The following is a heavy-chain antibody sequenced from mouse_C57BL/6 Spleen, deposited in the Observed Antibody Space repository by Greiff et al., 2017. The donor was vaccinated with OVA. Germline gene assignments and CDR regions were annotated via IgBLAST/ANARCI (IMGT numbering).Heavy chain of an antibody. V-gene: IGHV5-17*01. CDR1: GFTFSDYG. D-gene: IGHD2-1*01. CDR3: ARAAMVTTLYYYAMDY. CDR2: ISSGSSTI. J-gene: IGHJ4*01. Sequence: DVQLVESGGGLVKPGGSLKLSCAASGFTFSDYGMHWVRQAPEKGLEWVAYISSGSSTIYYADTVKGRFTISRDNAKNTLFLQMTSLRSEDTAMYYCARAAMVTTLYYYAMDYWGQGTSVTVSS.